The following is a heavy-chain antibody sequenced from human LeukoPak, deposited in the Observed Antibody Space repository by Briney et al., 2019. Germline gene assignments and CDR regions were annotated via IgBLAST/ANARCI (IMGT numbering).Heavy chain of an antibody. D-gene: IGHD6-13*01. CDR2: IKQDGSEK. CDR1: GFTFSTYW. CDR3: TREAAAGIDY. V-gene: IGHV3-7*01. J-gene: IGHJ4*02. Sequence: TGRSLRLSCAASGFTFSTYWMSWVRQAPGKGLEWVANIKQDGSEKYYLDSVKGRFTISRDNAKNSLYLQMNSLRAEDTAVYFCTREAAAGIDYWGQGTLVTASS.